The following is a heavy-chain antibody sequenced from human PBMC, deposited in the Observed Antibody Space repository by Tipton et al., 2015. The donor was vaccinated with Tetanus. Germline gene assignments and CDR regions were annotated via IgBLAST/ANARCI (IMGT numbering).Heavy chain of an antibody. J-gene: IGHJ4*02. Sequence: TLSLTCTVSGGSVNSGRYYWTWIRQHPGKGLEWIGHAYYSGSTNYNPSLKSRVSISVDTSNDQFSLRLTSVTAADTAIYYCARFSYDSGGFYSYFDYWGRGTLVTVSS. V-gene: IGHV4-61*01. D-gene: IGHD3-22*01. CDR3: ARFSYDSGGFYSYFDY. CDR1: GGSVNSGRYY. CDR2: AYYSGST.